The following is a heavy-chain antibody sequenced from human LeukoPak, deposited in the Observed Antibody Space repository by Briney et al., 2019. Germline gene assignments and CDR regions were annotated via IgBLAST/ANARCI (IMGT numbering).Heavy chain of an antibody. CDR3: AREGYGDYRHDAFDI. Sequence: GGSLRLSCAASGFTFDDYGMSWVRQAPGKGLEWVSGINWNGSSTGYADSVKGRFTISRDNAKNSLYLQMNSLRAEDTALYYCAREGYGDYRHDAFDIWGQGTMVTVSS. D-gene: IGHD4-17*01. CDR2: INWNGSST. CDR1: GFTFDDYG. J-gene: IGHJ3*02. V-gene: IGHV3-20*04.